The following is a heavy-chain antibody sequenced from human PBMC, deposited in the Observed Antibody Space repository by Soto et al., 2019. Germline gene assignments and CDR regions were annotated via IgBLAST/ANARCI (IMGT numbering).Heavy chain of an antibody. CDR3: AREKPEYSSSSGYNWFDP. V-gene: IGHV1-69*05. D-gene: IGHD6-6*01. CDR1: GGTFSSYA. Sequence: GAAVKVSCKASGGTFSSYAISWVRQAPGQGLEWMGGIIPIFGTANYAQKFQGRVTITTDESTSTAYMELSSLRSEDTAVYYCAREKPEYSSSSGYNWFDPWGQGTLVTVSS. J-gene: IGHJ5*02. CDR2: IIPIFGTA.